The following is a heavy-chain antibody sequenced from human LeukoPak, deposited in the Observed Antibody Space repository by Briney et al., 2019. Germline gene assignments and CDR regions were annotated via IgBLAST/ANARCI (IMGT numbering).Heavy chain of an antibody. CDR1: GYTFTGYY. D-gene: IGHD6-13*01. CDR2: INPNSGGT. Sequence: ASVKVSCKASGYTFTGYYMHWVRQAPGQGVEWMGWINPNSGGTNYAQKFQGRVTMTRDTSISTAYMELSRLRSDDTAVYYCARARGIGGSSWPYYFDYWGQGTLVTVSS. V-gene: IGHV1-2*02. CDR3: ARARGIGGSSWPYYFDY. J-gene: IGHJ4*02.